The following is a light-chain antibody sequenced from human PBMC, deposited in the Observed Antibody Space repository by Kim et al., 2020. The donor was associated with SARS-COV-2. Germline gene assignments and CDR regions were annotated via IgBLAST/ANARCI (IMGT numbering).Light chain of an antibody. Sequence: SSGQRAPLSCRASQSLSSNFLAWYQQKPGQAPRLLIYTASSRATGIPDRFSGSGSGTDFTLTISRLEPEDFAVYYCQQYEGSPKTFGQGTKVDIK. V-gene: IGKV3-20*01. J-gene: IGKJ1*01. CDR2: TAS. CDR1: QSLSSNF. CDR3: QQYEGSPKT.